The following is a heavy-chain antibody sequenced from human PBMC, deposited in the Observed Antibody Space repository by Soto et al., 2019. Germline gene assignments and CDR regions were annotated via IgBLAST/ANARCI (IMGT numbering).Heavy chain of an antibody. CDR1: GFTFSNYA. CDR2: ISYDGNNK. V-gene: IGHV3-30-3*01. CDR3: ARAGCDGGTCYTLVGLRYGMDV. D-gene: IGHD2-15*01. J-gene: IGHJ6*02. Sequence: VQLVESGGGVVQPGMSLRHSCAASGFTFSNYAMYWVRQAPGKGLEWVAVISYDGNNKYYADSVKGRFTISRDNSKNTLYLQMNSLRAEDTAVYYCARAGCDGGTCYTLVGLRYGMDVWGQGTTVTASS.